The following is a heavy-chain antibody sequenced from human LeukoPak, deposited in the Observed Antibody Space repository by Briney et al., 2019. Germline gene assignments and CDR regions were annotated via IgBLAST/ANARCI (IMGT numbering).Heavy chain of an antibody. J-gene: IGHJ4*02. V-gene: IGHV3-74*01. CDR3: VRDERRDGYNQLDY. CDR2: INSDGSNT. D-gene: IGHD5-24*01. CDR1: GFTFSSHW. Sequence: PGGSLRLSCAASGFTFSSHWMHWVRQVPGKGLVWVARINSDGSNTDYADSVKGRFTASRDNAKNTLLLQMNSLRAEDTAMYYCVRDERRDGYNQLDYWGQGTLVTVSS.